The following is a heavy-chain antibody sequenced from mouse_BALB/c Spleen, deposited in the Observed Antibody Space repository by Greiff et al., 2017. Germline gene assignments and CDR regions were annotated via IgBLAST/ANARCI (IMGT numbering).Heavy chain of an antibody. CDR2: ISSGSSTI. CDR1: GFTFSSFG. Sequence: EVMLVESGGGLVQPGGSRKLSCAASGFTFSSFGMHWVRQAPEKGLEWVAYISSGSSTIYYADTVKGRFTISRDNPKNTLFLQMTSLRSEDTAMYYCARSGYGYDYDDYAMDYWGQGTSVTVSS. D-gene: IGHD2-4*01. V-gene: IGHV5-17*02. CDR3: ARSGYGYDYDDYAMDY. J-gene: IGHJ4*01.